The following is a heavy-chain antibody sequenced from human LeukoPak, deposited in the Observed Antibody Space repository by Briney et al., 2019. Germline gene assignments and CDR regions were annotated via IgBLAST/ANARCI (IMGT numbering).Heavy chain of an antibody. D-gene: IGHD3-3*01. CDR1: GFTFNSYW. CDR3: ARYYDFWSSYSSYYYMDV. Sequence: PGGSLRLSCAASGFTFNSYWMTWVRQAPGKGLEWVASINQDGSQKYYVESLKGRFTISRDNAKNSLYLQMNSLRAEDTAVYYRARYYDFWSSYSSYYYMDVWGKGTTVTVSS. CDR2: INQDGSQK. J-gene: IGHJ6*03. V-gene: IGHV3-7*01.